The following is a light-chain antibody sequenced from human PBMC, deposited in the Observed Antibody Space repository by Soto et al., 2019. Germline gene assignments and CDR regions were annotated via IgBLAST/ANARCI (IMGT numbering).Light chain of an antibody. J-gene: IGLJ3*02. CDR1: SSDIGYYNY. V-gene: IGLV2-14*03. CDR2: EVT. Sequence: QSALTQPASVSGSTGKSITISCTGTSSDIGYYNYVSWYQQHPGKAPKVIIYEVTNRPSGVSDRFSGSKSGNTASLTISGLQAEDEGDYYCSSYEDSSILMFGGGTKVTVL. CDR3: SSYEDSSILM.